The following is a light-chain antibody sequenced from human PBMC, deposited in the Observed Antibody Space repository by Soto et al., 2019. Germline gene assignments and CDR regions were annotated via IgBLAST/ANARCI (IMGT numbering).Light chain of an antibody. CDR3: AAWDDSLNGDV. J-gene: IGLJ1*01. V-gene: IGLV1-36*01. CDR2: YDD. CDR1: SSNIGNNA. Sequence: QSVLTQPPSVSEAPRQRVTISCSGSSSNIGNNAVNWYQQLPGKAPKLLIYYDDLLPSGVSDRFSGSKSGTSASLAISGLQPEDEADYYCAAWDDSLNGDVFGTGTKLTVL.